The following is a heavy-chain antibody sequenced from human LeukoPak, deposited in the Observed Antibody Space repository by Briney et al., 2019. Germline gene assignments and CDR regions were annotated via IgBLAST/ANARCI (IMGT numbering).Heavy chain of an antibody. J-gene: IGHJ4*02. CDR2: IQYSGRT. CDR3: AKDANDFSKVAS. V-gene: IGHV4-4*02. Sequence: SETLSLTCAVSGGSISSNCWRWVRQPPGKGLEWIGEIQYSGRTNYNPSLKSRVTISLDKSRNQFSLKLYSVTAADTAMYYCAKDANDFSKVASWGQGALVTVSS. D-gene: IGHD3/OR15-3a*01. CDR1: GGSISSNC.